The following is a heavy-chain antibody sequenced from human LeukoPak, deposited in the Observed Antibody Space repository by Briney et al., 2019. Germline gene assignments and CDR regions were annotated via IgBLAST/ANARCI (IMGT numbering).Heavy chain of an antibody. CDR1: GFTFSSYS. Sequence: GGSLRLSCAASGFTFSSYSMNWVRQAPGKGLEYVSAISSNGRSTYYADSVKGRFTISRDNSKSTLYLQMSSLRADDTAVYHCVRRRASYYDSSGYPMPFDYWGQGILVTVSS. D-gene: IGHD3-22*01. J-gene: IGHJ4*02. V-gene: IGHV3-64D*09. CDR3: VRRRASYYDSSGYPMPFDY. CDR2: ISSNGRST.